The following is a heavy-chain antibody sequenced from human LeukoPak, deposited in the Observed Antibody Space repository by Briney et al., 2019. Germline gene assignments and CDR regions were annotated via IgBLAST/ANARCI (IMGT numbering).Heavy chain of an antibody. V-gene: IGHV4-59*01. J-gene: IGHJ4*02. Sequence: SETLSLTCTVAGGSISSYYWSWIRQPPGKGLEWIGYIFYSGSTNYNPSLKSRVTISVDTSKNQFSLKLSSVTAADTAVYYCARARYSSSWYGGYKAFDYWGQGTLVTVSS. CDR2: IFYSGST. CDR1: GGSISSYY. D-gene: IGHD6-13*01. CDR3: ARARYSSSWYGGYKAFDY.